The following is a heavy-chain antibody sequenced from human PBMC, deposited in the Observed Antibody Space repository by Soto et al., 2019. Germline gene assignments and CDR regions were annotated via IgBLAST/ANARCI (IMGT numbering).Heavy chain of an antibody. CDR1: GFTFGDYA. V-gene: IGHV3-49*03. CDR3: TRDPDYGDYVVVPPVDY. J-gene: IGHJ4*02. Sequence: GGSLRLSCTASGFTFGDYAMSWFRQAPGKGLEWVGFIRSKAYGGTTEYAASVKGRFTISRDDSKSIAYLQMNSLKTEDTAVYYCTRDPDYGDYVVVPPVDYWGQGTLVTVSS. CDR2: IRSKAYGGTT. D-gene: IGHD4-17*01.